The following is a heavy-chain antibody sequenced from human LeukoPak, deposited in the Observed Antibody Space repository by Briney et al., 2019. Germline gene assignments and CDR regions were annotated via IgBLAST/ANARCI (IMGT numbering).Heavy chain of an antibody. V-gene: IGHV3-11*06. CDR3: ARLHSTAAAGTYDY. Sequence: GGSLRLSCAASGFIFSDYYMTWLRQAPGKGLHWLSYISSDSSYTTYADSVKGRFTVSRDNAKNSLYLQMNSLRAEDTAVYYCARLHSTAAAGTYDYWGQGTLVTVSS. CDR2: ISSDSSYT. CDR1: GFIFSDYY. D-gene: IGHD6-13*01. J-gene: IGHJ4*02.